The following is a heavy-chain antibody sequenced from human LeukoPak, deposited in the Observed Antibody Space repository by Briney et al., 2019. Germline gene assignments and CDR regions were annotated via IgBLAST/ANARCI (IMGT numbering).Heavy chain of an antibody. V-gene: IGHV3-21*01. Sequence: KPGGSLRLSCAASGFTFGTSAMNWVRQVPGKGLEWVSSIDYDSSHIYYAASVRGRFTISRDNAGNSVYLQMNSLSVDDTAVYYCARDPLRYLRVGHYDYWGQGTLVAVSS. J-gene: IGHJ4*02. CDR1: GFTFGTSA. CDR2: IDYDSSHI. D-gene: IGHD3-9*01. CDR3: ARDPLRYLRVGHYDY.